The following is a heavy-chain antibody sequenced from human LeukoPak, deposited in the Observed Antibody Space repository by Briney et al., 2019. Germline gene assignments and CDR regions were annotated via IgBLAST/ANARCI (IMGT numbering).Heavy chain of an antibody. CDR1: GGSFSGYH. D-gene: IGHD2-2*01. CDR3: ARAPGVPGDKVFDY. CDR2: INHSGST. Sequence: PSGTLSLTCAVYGGSFSGYHWSWIRQPPGRGLEGIGVINHSGSTHYTPSLKSGVTISLDTSKNQFPLKLSSVTAADTAVYYCARAPGVPGDKVFDYWGQGALVTVSS. V-gene: IGHV4-34*01. J-gene: IGHJ4*02.